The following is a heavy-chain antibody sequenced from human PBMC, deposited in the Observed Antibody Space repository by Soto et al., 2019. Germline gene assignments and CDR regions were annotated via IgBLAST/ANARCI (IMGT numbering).Heavy chain of an antibody. CDR3: SKNGTTWFAS. CDR2: ISVFNGYA. CDR1: GYSFHNSG. Sequence: QVQLVQSGPELKKPGASVKVSCKTSGYSFHNSGISWVRQAPGQGLEWMGWISVFNGYAHYAQKFEXRVIMTADTLTNTAYMELRGMRSDDTAMYYCSKNGTTWFASWGQGTPVTVSS. D-gene: IGHD1-1*01. J-gene: IGHJ5*01. V-gene: IGHV1-18*01.